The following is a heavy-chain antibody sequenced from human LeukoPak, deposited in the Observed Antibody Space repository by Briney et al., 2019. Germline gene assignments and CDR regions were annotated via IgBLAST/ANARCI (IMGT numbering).Heavy chain of an antibody. CDR1: GFTFSTYS. V-gene: IGHV3-21*01. CDR3: VVGHTQSKDYDFWSSYFDY. J-gene: IGHJ4*02. D-gene: IGHD3-3*01. Sequence: GGSLRLSCAASGFTFSTYSMNWVRQAPGKGLEWVSCISSNSNYRNYANSVKGRFTISRDNAKNSLYLQMNSLRAEDTAVYYCVVGHTQSKDYDFWSSYFDYWGQGTLVTVSS. CDR2: ISSNSNYR.